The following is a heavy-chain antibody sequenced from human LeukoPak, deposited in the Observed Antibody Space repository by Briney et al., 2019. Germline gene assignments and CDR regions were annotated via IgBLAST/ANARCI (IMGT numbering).Heavy chain of an antibody. V-gene: IGHV3-30*18. CDR1: GFTFSSYG. CDR3: AKDGITIFGVVNSGYFDY. CDR2: ISYDGSNK. Sequence: GRSLRLSCAASGFTFSSYGMHWVRQAPGKGLEWVAVISYDGSNKYYADSVKARFTISRDNSKNTLYLQMNSLRAEDTAVYYCAKDGITIFGVVNSGYFDYWGQGTLVTVSS. D-gene: IGHD3-3*01. J-gene: IGHJ4*02.